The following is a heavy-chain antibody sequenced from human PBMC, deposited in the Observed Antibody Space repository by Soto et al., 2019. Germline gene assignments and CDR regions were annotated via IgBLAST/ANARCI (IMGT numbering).Heavy chain of an antibody. Sequence: ASVKVSCKASGYTFTSYYMHWVRQAPGQGLEWMGIINPSGGSTSYAQKFQGRVTMTRDTSTSTVYMELSSLRSEDTAVYYCARALMVVAATPRPYYFYYWGQGTLVTVSS. CDR2: INPSGGST. V-gene: IGHV1-46*03. CDR1: GYTFTSYY. CDR3: ARALMVVAATPRPYYFYY. D-gene: IGHD2-15*01. J-gene: IGHJ4*02.